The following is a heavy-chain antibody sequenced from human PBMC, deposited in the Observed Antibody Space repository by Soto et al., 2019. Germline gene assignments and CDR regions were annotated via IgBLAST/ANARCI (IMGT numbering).Heavy chain of an antibody. V-gene: IGHV5-51*01. J-gene: IGHJ4*02. CDR2: IYPGDSDT. CDR3: ARHGGYSSRYSNY. CDR1: GYSLTSYW. D-gene: IGHD6-13*01. Sequence: PXESLKISCQGSGYSLTSYWIVWVRQMPGKGLEWMGIIYPGDSDTRYSPSFQGQVTISADKSISNAYLQWSSLKASDTAMYYCARHGGYSSRYSNYWGQGTLVTVSS.